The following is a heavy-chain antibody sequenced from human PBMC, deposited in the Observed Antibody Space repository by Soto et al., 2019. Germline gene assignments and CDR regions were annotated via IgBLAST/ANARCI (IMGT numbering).Heavy chain of an antibody. CDR1: GGTFSSYA. CDR3: ARVEYSSGWYEYYYYYGMDV. CDR2: IIPIFGTA. Sequence: GASVKVSCKASGGTFSSYAISWVRPAPGQVLEWMGGIIPIFGTANYAQKLQGRVTMTTDTSTSTAYMELRSLRSDDTAVYYCARVEYSSGWYEYYYYYGMDVWGQGTTVTV. J-gene: IGHJ6*02. V-gene: IGHV1-69*05. D-gene: IGHD6-19*01.